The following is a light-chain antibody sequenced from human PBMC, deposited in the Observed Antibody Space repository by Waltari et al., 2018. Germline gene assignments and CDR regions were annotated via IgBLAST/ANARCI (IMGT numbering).Light chain of an antibody. CDR3: QSYDSGLSAYV. CDR2: RST. CDR1: SSNIGAHSA. J-gene: IGLJ1*01. V-gene: IGLV1-40*01. Sequence: QSELTQPPSVSGAPGQRVTISCTGSSSNIGAHSAVQGYQQLPGTAPKLLIRRSTHRPSGVPDRFSGSKSGTSASLAITGLQADDEADYYCQSYDSGLSAYVFGTGTKVTVL.